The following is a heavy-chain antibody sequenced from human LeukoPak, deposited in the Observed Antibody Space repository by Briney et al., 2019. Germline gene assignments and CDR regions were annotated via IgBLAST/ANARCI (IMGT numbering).Heavy chain of an antibody. J-gene: IGHJ4*02. CDR2: INPNSGDT. D-gene: IGHD3-10*01. Sequence: ASVKVSCKASGYTFTGYYMHWVRQAPGQGLEWMGWINPNSGDTYFARHFKGRVTMTTDTSISTTYMEMNSLRSDDTAVFYCARQGSGSYKLDYWGQGALVTVSS. CDR1: GYTFTGYY. CDR3: ARQGSGSYKLDY. V-gene: IGHV1-2*02.